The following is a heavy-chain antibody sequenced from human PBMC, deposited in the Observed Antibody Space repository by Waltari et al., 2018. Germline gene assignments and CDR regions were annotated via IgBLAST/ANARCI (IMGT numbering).Heavy chain of an antibody. D-gene: IGHD3-22*01. V-gene: IGHV1-69*12. CDR2: IIPLFGTT. Sequence: QVQLVQSGAEVKKPGSSVTVSCKASGATFRRYAISWVRQAPGQGLEWMGGIIPLFGTTNYAQKFQGRVTMTADEPTSTAYVELSSLKSEDTAVYFCARSYYYDRRANYPSLGAFDSWGQGTLVTVSS. J-gene: IGHJ4*02. CDR3: ARSYYYDRRANYPSLGAFDS. CDR1: GATFRRYA.